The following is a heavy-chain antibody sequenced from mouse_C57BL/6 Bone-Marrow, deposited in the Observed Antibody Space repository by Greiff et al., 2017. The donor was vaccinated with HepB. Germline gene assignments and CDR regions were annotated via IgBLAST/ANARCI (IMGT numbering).Heavy chain of an antibody. D-gene: IGHD2-3*01. V-gene: IGHV1-82*01. CDR1: GYAFSSSW. CDR3: ARADSYASMAMDY. J-gene: IGHJ4*01. Sequence: VQLQQSGPELVKPGASVKISCKASGYAFSSSWMNWVKQRPGKGLEWIGRIYPGDGDTNYNGKFKGKATLTADKSSSTAYMQLSSLTSEDSAVYFCARADSYASMAMDYWGQGTSVTVSS. CDR2: IYPGDGDT.